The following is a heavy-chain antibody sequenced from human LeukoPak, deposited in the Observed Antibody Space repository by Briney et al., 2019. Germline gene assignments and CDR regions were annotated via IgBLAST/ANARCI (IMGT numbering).Heavy chain of an antibody. Sequence: GGSLPLSCAASGFTFDDYGVSWVRQAPGKGLEWVSYISYSGSTTSYADSVKGRFTTSRDNAKNSLFLQMHSLRAEDTAVYYCARVNYYRLDIWGEGTMVTASS. CDR1: GFTFDDYG. CDR3: ARVNYYRLDI. CDR2: ISYSGSTT. J-gene: IGHJ3*02. V-gene: IGHV3-48*04. D-gene: IGHD3-10*01.